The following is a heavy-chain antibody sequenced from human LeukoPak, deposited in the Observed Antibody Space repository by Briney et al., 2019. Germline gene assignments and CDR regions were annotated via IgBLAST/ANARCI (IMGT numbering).Heavy chain of an antibody. V-gene: IGHV4-39*01. CDR3: ARHKSLSMVRGVIIAPGYYFDY. Sequence: SETLSLTCTVSGGSISSSSYYWGWIRQPPGKGLEWIGSIYYSGSTYYNPSLKSRVTISVDTSKNQFSLKLSSVTAADTAVYYCARHKSLSMVRGVIIAPGYYFDYWGQGTLVTVSS. D-gene: IGHD3-10*01. CDR1: GGSISSSSYY. CDR2: IYYSGST. J-gene: IGHJ4*02.